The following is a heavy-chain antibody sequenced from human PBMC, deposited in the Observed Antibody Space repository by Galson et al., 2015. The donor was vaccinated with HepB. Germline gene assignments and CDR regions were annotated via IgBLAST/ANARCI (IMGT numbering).Heavy chain of an antibody. J-gene: IGHJ4*02. D-gene: IGHD5-18*01. CDR3: ARLGYSYGFDY. CDR2: IYSGGST. Sequence: SLRLSCAASGFTVSNNYMSWVRQAPGKGLEWVSVIYSGGSTYYADSVKGRFTISRDNSKNTLYFQMNSLRTEDRAVYYCARLGYSYGFDYWGQGSLVTVSS. V-gene: IGHV3-66*01. CDR1: GFTVSNNY.